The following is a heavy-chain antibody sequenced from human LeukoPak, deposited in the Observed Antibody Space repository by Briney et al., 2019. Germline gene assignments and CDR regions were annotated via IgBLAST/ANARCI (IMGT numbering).Heavy chain of an antibody. CDR2: IHPRRGDT. Sequence: ASVKVSCKTSGYSFTAFYIHWVRQAPGQGLEWMGWIHPRRGDTNYAQKFQGRVTMTRDTSISTAYLEVSRLRSDDTAVYYCARGEQLVPYFQHWGQGTLVTVSS. D-gene: IGHD6-6*01. CDR1: GYSFTAFY. J-gene: IGHJ1*01. V-gene: IGHV1-2*02. CDR3: ARGEQLVPYFQH.